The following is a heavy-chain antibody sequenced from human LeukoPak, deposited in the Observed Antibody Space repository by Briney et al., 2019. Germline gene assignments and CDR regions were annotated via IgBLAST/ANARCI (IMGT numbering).Heavy chain of an antibody. CDR3: ARHSSGYQ. D-gene: IGHD3-22*01. J-gene: IGHJ4*02. CDR1: GFTFSTYW. V-gene: IGHV3-7*01. CDR2: IKEDGSEK. Sequence: GGSLRLSCAASGFTFSTYWMSWVRQAPGKGLEWVANIKEDGSEKYYGDSVKGRFTISRDNAKNSLYLEMNSLRVEDTAVYYCARHSSGYQWGQGTLVTVSS.